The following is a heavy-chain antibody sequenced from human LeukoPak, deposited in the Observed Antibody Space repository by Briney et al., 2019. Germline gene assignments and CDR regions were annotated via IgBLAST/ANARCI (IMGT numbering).Heavy chain of an antibody. J-gene: IGHJ4*02. V-gene: IGHV3-7*01. CDR1: GFTFSMYW. CDR3: AREYKRDNWNYGGGPFDY. D-gene: IGHD1-7*01. CDR2: IKKDGSEK. Sequence: GGSLRLSCAASGFTFSMYWMSWVRQAPGKGLEWVANIKKDGSEKYYVDSGKGRFTISRDNAKNSLYLQMNSLRAEDTAVYYCAREYKRDNWNYGGGPFDYWGQGTLVTVSS.